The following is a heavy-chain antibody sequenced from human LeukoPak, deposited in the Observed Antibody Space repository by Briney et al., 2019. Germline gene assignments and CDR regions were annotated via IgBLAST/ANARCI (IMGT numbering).Heavy chain of an antibody. D-gene: IGHD5-24*01. J-gene: IGHJ4*01. CDR2: LSLSADTT. CDR1: GFTFSSYG. Sequence: GGSLRLSCAASGFTFSSYGMHWVRQAPGQGLEWVSALSLSADTTFYADSVKGRFTISRDNSKNMVYLQMNSLRAEDTAVYYCAKGGPRDGYNDFDYWGHGTLVTVSS. V-gene: IGHV3-23*01. CDR3: AKGGPRDGYNDFDY.